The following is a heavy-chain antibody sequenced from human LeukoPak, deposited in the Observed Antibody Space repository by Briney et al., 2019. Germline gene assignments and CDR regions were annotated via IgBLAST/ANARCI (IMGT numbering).Heavy chain of an antibody. CDR2: INPSGGST. Sequence: ASVKVSCKASGYTFINYYMHWVRQAPGQGLEWMGIINPSGGSTSCGQKFQGRVTMTRDMSTSTFYMELSSLRFEDTAVYYCAKDLSLETPTNPSLGGFGSWGQGTLVTVSS. J-gene: IGHJ4*02. CDR3: AKDLSLETPTNPSLGGFGS. D-gene: IGHD5-24*01. CDR1: GYTFINYY. V-gene: IGHV1-46*01.